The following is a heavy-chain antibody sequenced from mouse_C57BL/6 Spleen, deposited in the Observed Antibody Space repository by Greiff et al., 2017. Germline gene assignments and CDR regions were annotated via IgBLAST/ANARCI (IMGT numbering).Heavy chain of an antibody. CDR3: ASRGYYYGSSSFDY. J-gene: IGHJ2*01. Sequence: DVQLVESGGGLVKPGGSLKLSCAASGFTFSDYGMHWVRQAPEKGLEWVAYISSGSSTIYYADTVKGRFTISRDNAKNTLFLQMTSLRSEDTAMYYCASRGYYYGSSSFDYWGQGTTLTVSS. V-gene: IGHV5-17*01. CDR2: ISSGSSTI. CDR1: GFTFSDYG. D-gene: IGHD1-1*01.